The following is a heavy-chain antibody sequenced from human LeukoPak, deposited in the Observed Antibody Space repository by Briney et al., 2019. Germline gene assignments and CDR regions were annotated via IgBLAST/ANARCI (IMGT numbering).Heavy chain of an antibody. D-gene: IGHD6-19*01. J-gene: IGHJ4*02. CDR2: IYYSGST. Sequence: SETLSLTCTVPGGSISSNYYYWGWIRQPPGKGLEWIGSIYYSGSTYYNPSLKSRVTISVDTSKNQFSLRLSSVTAADTAVYYCARQGRNSSGGQRWVDYWGQGTLVTVSS. CDR3: ARQGRNSSGGQRWVDY. CDR1: GGSISSNYYY. V-gene: IGHV4-39*01.